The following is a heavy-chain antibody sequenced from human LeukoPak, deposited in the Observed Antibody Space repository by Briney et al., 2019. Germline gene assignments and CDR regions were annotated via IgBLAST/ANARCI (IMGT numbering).Heavy chain of an antibody. V-gene: IGHV1-18*01. J-gene: IGHJ4*02. Sequence: ASVKVSCKASGYTFTSYGISWVRQAPGQGLEWMGWISAYNGNTNYAQKLQGRVTMTTDTSTSTAYMELSSLRSEDTAVYYCARSKKAGIAVAGVDYWGQGTLVTVSS. D-gene: IGHD6-19*01. CDR3: ARSKKAGIAVAGVDY. CDR1: GYTFTSYG. CDR2: ISAYNGNT.